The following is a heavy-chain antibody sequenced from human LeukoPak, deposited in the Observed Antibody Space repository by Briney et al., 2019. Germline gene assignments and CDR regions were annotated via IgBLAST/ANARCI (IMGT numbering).Heavy chain of an antibody. CDR2: VSDNGGST. J-gene: IGHJ4*02. V-gene: IGHV3-23*01. D-gene: IGHD3-22*01. Sequence: GGSLRLSCAASGFTFNSYAVSWVRQAPGKGLEWASIVSDNGGSTYYAHSVKGRFTISRDNSKNTLYLQMNSLRAEDTAVYYCSTIFPYDSNVDWGQGTLVTVSS. CDR1: GFTFNSYA. CDR3: STIFPYDSNVD.